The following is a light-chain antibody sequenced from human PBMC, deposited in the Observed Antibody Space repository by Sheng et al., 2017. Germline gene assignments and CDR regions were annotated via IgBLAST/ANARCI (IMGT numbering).Light chain of an antibody. CDR1: QSVSNN. CDR3: QQYGASPT. J-gene: IGKJ4*01. CDR2: GAS. Sequence: EIVMTQSPATLSVSPGERATLSCRASQSVSNNLAWYQQKPGQAPRLLIYGASTRATGIPGRFSGSGSGTDFTLTITRLEPEDLAVYFCQQYGASPTFGGGTKVEIK. V-gene: IGKV3-15*01.